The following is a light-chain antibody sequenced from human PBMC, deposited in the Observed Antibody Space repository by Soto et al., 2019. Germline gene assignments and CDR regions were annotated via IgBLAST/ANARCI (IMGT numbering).Light chain of an antibody. V-gene: IGLV2-23*02. Sequence: QSGLAPPAPLFGAPGQSVPHSFARNGHYVGAYNLVSWYQQHPGKAPKLIICEVNTRPSGISNRFSGSKSGDTASLTISGLQAEDEADYFCCSYAGTVAYVFGTGTKVTVL. CDR1: GHYVGAYNL. CDR2: EVN. J-gene: IGLJ1*01. CDR3: CSYAGTVAYV.